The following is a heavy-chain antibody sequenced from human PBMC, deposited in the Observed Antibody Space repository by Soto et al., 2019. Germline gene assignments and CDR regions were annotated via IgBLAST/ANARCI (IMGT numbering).Heavy chain of an antibody. J-gene: IGHJ4*02. D-gene: IGHD6-19*01. CDR3: ARDVTAIAGVH. V-gene: IGHV3-30-3*01. Sequence: QVQLVESGGGVVQPGKSLRLSCAASGFIFSNYAMHWVRQAPGKGVEWVALISYDAINEYYADSVKGRFTISRDNSKNTLYLQMNGLRAEDTAVYFCARDVTAIAGVHWGQGTLVTGSS. CDR2: ISYDAINE. CDR1: GFIFSNYA.